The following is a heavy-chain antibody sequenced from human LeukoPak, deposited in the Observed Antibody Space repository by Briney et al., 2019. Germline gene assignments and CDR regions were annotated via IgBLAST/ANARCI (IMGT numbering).Heavy chain of an antibody. D-gene: IGHD2/OR15-2a*01. CDR2: INPSGGST. J-gene: IGHJ5*02. Sequence: GASVKVSCKASGYTFSDYYMHWVRQAPGQGLEGMGVINPSGGSTRYAQKFQGRVTMTRDMSTSTVDMELSSLRSEDTAVYYCARDGCSSTTNCDENNWFDPWGQGTLVIVSS. CDR3: ARDGCSSTTNCDENNWFDP. V-gene: IGHV1-46*01. CDR1: GYTFSDYY.